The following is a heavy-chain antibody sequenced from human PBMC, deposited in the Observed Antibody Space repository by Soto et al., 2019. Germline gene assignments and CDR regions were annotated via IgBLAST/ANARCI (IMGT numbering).Heavy chain of an antibody. CDR2: ISSSSSTI. V-gene: IGHV3-48*02. Sequence: PGGSLRLSCAASGFTFSSYSMNWVRQAPGKGLEWVSYISSSSSTIYYADSVKGRFTISRDNAKNSLYLQMNSLRDEDTAVYYCARDRGVVVTAISYWYFDLWGRGTLVTVSS. J-gene: IGHJ2*01. CDR3: ARDRGVVVTAISYWYFDL. CDR1: GFTFSSYS. D-gene: IGHD2-21*02.